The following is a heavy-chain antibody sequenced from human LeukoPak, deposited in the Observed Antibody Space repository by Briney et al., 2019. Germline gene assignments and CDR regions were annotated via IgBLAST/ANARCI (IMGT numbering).Heavy chain of an antibody. Sequence: SETLSLTCTVSGGSISSSSYYWGWIRQPPGKGLEWIGSIYYSGSTYYNPSLKSRVTISVDTSKNQFSLKLSSVTAADTAVYYRAREHSGYAALVRYWGQGTLVTVSS. D-gene: IGHD5-12*01. CDR2: IYYSGST. CDR3: AREHSGYAALVRY. V-gene: IGHV4-39*02. CDR1: GGSISSSSYY. J-gene: IGHJ4*02.